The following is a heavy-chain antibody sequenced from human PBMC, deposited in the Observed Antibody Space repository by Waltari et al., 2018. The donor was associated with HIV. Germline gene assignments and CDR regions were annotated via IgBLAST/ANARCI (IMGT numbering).Heavy chain of an antibody. V-gene: IGHV3-74*01. CDR3: ARWATRFDP. CDR1: GFTFSTSW. J-gene: IGHJ5*02. CDR2: INSDGSST. Sequence: VQLVDSGGGVVQPGGSMRLSCAASGFTFSTSWMHWVRQDPGKGLVWVSRINSDGSSTSYADSVKGRFTISRDNAKNTLYLQMNSLRAEDTAVYYCARWATRFDPWGQGTLVTVSS.